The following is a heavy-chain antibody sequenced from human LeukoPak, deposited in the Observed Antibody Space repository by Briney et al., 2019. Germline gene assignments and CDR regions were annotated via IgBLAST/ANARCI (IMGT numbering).Heavy chain of an antibody. Sequence: ASVKVSCKASGYMFTTYGISWVRQAPGQGLEWMGWISAYNGNTNYAQKLQGRVTMTRDTSISTAYMELSRLRSDDTAVYYCARGVAGVYFYYYMDVWGKGTTVTVSS. CDR3: ARGVAGVYFYYYMDV. CDR2: ISAYNGNT. V-gene: IGHV1-18*01. J-gene: IGHJ6*03. CDR1: GYMFTTYG. D-gene: IGHD1-14*01.